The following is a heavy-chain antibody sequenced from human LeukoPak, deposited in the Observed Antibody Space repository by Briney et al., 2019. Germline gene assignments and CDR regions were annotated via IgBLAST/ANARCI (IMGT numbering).Heavy chain of an antibody. V-gene: IGHV4-34*01. Sequence: SDTLSLTCAVYGGCFSGYYWSWMRQPPRTGLEGIGEIYHSGSTNYNPPHTSPPTISVDTSNNQFSLKLSSVTAADTAVYYCASRGRLVREFHWGQGTLVTVSS. CDR2: IYHSGST. CDR1: GGCFSGYY. D-gene: IGHD3-9*01. CDR3: ASRGRLVREFH. J-gene: IGHJ4*02.